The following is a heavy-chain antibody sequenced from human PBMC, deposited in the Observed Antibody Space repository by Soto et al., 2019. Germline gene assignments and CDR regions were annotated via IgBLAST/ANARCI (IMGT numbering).Heavy chain of an antibody. J-gene: IGHJ5*02. CDR2: INPSGGST. CDR3: AREGRYCSGGSCYSAGFDP. D-gene: IGHD2-15*01. Sequence: SVKVSCKASGYTFTSYYMHWVRQAPGQGLEWMGIINPSGGSTSYAQKFQGRVTMTRDTSTSTVYMELSSLRSEDTAVYYCAREGRYCSGGSCYSAGFDPWGQGTLVTVSS. V-gene: IGHV1-46*01. CDR1: GYTFTSYY.